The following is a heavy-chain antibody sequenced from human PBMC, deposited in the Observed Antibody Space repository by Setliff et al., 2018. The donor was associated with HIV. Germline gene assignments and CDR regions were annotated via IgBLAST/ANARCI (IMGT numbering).Heavy chain of an antibody. J-gene: IGHJ5*02. CDR1: GDSISSYS. CDR2: IYSSGST. Sequence: SETLSLTCTVSGDSISSYSWNWIRQPPGKGLEWIGYIYSSGSTNYNPSLQSRVSISIDTSKNQFSLKLSSVTAADTAVYYCARRIDNSGSLPAKNWFDTWGQGRLVTVSS. CDR3: ARRIDNSGSLPAKNWFDT. D-gene: IGHD3-10*01. V-gene: IGHV4-4*09.